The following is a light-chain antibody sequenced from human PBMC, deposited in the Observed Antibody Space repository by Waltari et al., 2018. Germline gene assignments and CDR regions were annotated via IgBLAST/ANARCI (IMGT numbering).Light chain of an antibody. V-gene: IGLV2-23*02. Sequence: QSALTQPASVSGSPGQSITISCTGTSSDVGSYNLVSWDQQHPGKAPKLMIYEVSKRPSGVSNRFSGSKSGNTASLTISGLQAEDEADYYCCSYAGSSTLVFGGGTKLTVL. CDR3: CSYAGSSTLV. CDR1: SSDVGSYNL. J-gene: IGLJ2*01. CDR2: EVS.